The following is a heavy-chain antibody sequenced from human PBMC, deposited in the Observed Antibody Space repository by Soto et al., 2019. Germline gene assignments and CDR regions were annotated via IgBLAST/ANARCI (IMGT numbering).Heavy chain of an antibody. J-gene: IGHJ6*02. CDR1: GGTFSSYA. D-gene: IGHD1-26*01. V-gene: IGHV1-69*12. Sequence: QVQLVQSGAEVKKPGSSVKVSCKGSGGTFSSYAISWVRQAPGQGLEWMGGIIPIFGTANYAQKFQGRVTITADESTSTAYMELSSLGSEDTAVYYCARARGPVGATYYYYYGMDVWGQGTTVTVSS. CDR3: ARARGPVGATYYYYYGMDV. CDR2: IIPIFGTA.